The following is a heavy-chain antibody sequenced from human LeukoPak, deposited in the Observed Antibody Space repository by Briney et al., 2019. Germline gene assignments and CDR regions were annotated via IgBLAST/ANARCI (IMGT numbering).Heavy chain of an antibody. D-gene: IGHD3-22*01. CDR3: AKDFGVPYYYDSSGPGLWFDP. CDR2: ISYDGSNK. CDR1: GFTFSSYG. J-gene: IGHJ5*02. Sequence: GSLRLSCAASGFTFSSYGMHWVRQAPGKGLEWVAVISYDGSNKYYADSVKGRFTISRDNSKNTLYLQMNSLRAEDTAVYYCAKDFGVPYYYDSSGPGLWFDPWGQGTLVTVSS. V-gene: IGHV3-30*18.